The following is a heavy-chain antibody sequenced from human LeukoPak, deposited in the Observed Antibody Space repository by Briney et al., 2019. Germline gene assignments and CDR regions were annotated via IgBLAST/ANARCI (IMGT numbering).Heavy chain of an antibody. CDR1: GGSISSGDYY. D-gene: IGHD1-26*01. Sequence: SETLSLTCTVSGGSISSGDYYWSWIRQPPGKGLEWIGYIYYSGSTYYNPSLKSRVTISVDTSKSQFSLKLSSVTAADTAVYYCARARSDYGSSHFDYWGQGTLVTVSS. V-gene: IGHV4-30-4*01. CDR2: IYYSGST. J-gene: IGHJ4*02. CDR3: ARARSDYGSSHFDY.